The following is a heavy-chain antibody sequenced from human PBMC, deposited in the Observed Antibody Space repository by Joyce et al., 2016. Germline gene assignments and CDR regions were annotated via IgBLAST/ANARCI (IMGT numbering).Heavy chain of an antibody. J-gene: IGHJ4*02. Sequence: QGQLVESGGGVVQPGRSLRFSFAASGFTFSNYGMHWVRQAPGKGLEWVAVISYDGSNKHYGDSVKGRFAISRDNAKNTLYLQMNSLRAEDTAVYYCAGGILTGYFDYWGQGTLVTVSS. V-gene: IGHV3-30*03. CDR2: ISYDGSNK. CDR1: GFTFSNYG. D-gene: IGHD3-9*01. CDR3: AGGILTGYFDY.